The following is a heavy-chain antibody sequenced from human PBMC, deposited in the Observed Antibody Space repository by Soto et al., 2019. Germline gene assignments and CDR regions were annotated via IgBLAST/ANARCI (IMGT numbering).Heavy chain of an antibody. J-gene: IGHJ4*02. CDR2: IYYTGSAA. Sequence: QVQLQESGPGLVKPSETLSLTCTVSDGSLSPDYWGWIRQPPGKGLEWLGYIYYTGSAATYNASLKSRVTMSVDTSTRQISLMLTSVSAADTAVYHCARGRGDARGTRFDSWGQGTLVTVSS. CDR3: ARGRGDARGTRFDS. CDR1: DGSLSPDY. D-gene: IGHD1-26*01. V-gene: IGHV4-59*01.